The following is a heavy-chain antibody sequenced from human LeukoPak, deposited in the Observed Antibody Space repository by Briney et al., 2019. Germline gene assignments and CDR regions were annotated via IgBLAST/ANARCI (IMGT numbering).Heavy chain of an antibody. CDR3: ARHEPPGARRHLDY. Sequence: SETLSLTCNVSGGSISSSYWSWIRQPPGKGLEWVGYIYNSGTTNYNPSLKSRVTISVDTSKNQFSLKLSSVTAADTAVYYCARHEPPGARRHLDYWGQGTLVTVSS. D-gene: IGHD1-14*01. J-gene: IGHJ4*02. V-gene: IGHV4-59*08. CDR1: GGSISSSY. CDR2: IYNSGTT.